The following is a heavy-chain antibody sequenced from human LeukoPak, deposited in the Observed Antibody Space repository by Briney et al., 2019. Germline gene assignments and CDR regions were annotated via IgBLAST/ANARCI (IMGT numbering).Heavy chain of an antibody. V-gene: IGHV1-2*02. CDR2: INPDTGGT. CDR3: ARDGNFDY. CDR1: GYTFSGHY. Sequence: ASVKASCKASGYTFSGHYMHWVRQAPGQGLEWMGWINPDTGGTNSAQKFQGRVTMTRDTSISTAYMELTRLTSDDTAVYYCARDGNFDYWGQGTLVAVSS. J-gene: IGHJ4*02.